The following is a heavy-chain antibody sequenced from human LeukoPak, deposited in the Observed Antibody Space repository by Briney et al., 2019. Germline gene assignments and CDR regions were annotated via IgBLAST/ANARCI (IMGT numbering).Heavy chain of an antibody. CDR1: GGSISSYY. Sequence: PSETLSLTCTVSGGSISSYYWSWIRQPSGKGLEWIGYIYYSGSTNYNPSLKSRVTISVDTSKNQFSLKLSSVTAADTAVYYCARGGITAYYFDYWGQGTLVTVSS. J-gene: IGHJ4*02. CDR2: IYYSGST. D-gene: IGHD1-14*01. V-gene: IGHV4-59*01. CDR3: ARGGITAYYFDY.